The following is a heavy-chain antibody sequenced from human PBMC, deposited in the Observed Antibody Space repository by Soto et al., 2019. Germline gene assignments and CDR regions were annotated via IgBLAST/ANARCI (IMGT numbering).Heavy chain of an antibody. CDR3: ARVADAHDFWSGYLYYFDY. D-gene: IGHD3-3*01. V-gene: IGHV1-46*01. Sequence: ASVKVSCKASGYTFTKFHIHWVRQAPGQGLEWVGIINPSGGSTSYAQKFQGRVTMTRDTSTSTVYMELSSLRSEDTAVYYCARVADAHDFWSGYLYYFDYWGQGTLVTVS. CDR2: INPSGGST. J-gene: IGHJ4*02. CDR1: GYTFTKFH.